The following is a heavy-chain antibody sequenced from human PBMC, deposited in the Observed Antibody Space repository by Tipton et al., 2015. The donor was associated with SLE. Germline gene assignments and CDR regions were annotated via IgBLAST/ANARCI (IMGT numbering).Heavy chain of an antibody. CDR1: GGSFSGYY. V-gene: IGHV4-34*01. D-gene: IGHD3-22*01. Sequence: TLSLTCAVFGGSFSGYYWSWIRQPPGKGLEWIGEINYSGSTNYNPSLKSRVTISVDTSKNQFSLKLSSVTAADTAVYYCARESRRAYYYDSSGYSYWGQGTLVTVSS. CDR2: INYSGST. J-gene: IGHJ4*02. CDR3: ARESRRAYYYDSSGYSY.